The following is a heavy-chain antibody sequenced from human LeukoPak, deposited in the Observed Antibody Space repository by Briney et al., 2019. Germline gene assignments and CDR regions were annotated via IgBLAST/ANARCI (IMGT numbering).Heavy chain of an antibody. V-gene: IGHV3-48*03. J-gene: IGHJ4*02. CDR1: GFDFGAYE. CDR2: FAGSDTTK. D-gene: IGHD3-22*01. Sequence: GGSLRLSCAASGFDFGAYEMSWVRQAPGKGLEWVAYFAGSDTTKYYADSVRGRFTISRDNAKKSLYLQMNSLRAEDTALYYCTTLGYHLDSWGQGTLVTVSS. CDR3: TTLGYHLDS.